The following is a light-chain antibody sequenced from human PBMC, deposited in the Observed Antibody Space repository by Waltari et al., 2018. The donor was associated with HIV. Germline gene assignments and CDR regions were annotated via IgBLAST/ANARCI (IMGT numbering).Light chain of an antibody. V-gene: IGLV1-51*02. CDR2: EKN. Sequence: QSVLTQPPSVSAAPGQKVTISCSGSSSNIGNNYVSWYQQLPGTASKLLIYEKNKRPSGIPDRFSGSKSGTSATLGITGLQTGDEADYCCGTWDSSLSAYVFGSGTKVTVL. CDR3: GTWDSSLSAYV. J-gene: IGLJ1*01. CDR1: SSNIGNNY.